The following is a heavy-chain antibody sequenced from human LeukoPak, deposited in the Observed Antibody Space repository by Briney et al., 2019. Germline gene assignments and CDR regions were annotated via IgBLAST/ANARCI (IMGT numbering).Heavy chain of an antibody. CDR3: ARRGSDRYFDY. D-gene: IGHD1-14*01. CDR1: GYSFTTYW. V-gene: IGHV5-51*01. Sequence: GESLKISCKGSGYSFTTYWIAWVRQMPGTGLELMGIIYPGDSDTRYSPFFQGQVTISADKSISTAYLQWSSLKASDTAMYYCARRGSDRYFDYWGQGTLVTVSS. J-gene: IGHJ4*02. CDR2: IYPGDSDT.